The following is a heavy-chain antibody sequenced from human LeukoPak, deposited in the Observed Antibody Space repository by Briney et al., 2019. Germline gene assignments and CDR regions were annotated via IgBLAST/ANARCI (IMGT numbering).Heavy chain of an antibody. V-gene: IGHV3-7*01. CDR2: IKQDGSEK. Sequence: GGSPRLSCAASGFTFSSYWMSWVRQAPGKGLEWVANIKQDGSEKYYVDSVKGRFTISRDNAKNSLYLQMNSLRAEDTAVYYCARDRFYYYYYMDVWGKGTTVTVSS. CDR1: GFTFSSYW. J-gene: IGHJ6*03. CDR3: ARDRFYYYYYMDV.